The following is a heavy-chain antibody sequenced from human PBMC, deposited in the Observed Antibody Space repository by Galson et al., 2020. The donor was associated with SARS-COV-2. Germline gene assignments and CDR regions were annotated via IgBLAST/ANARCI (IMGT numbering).Heavy chain of an antibody. CDR2: ISAYNGNT. V-gene: IGHV1-18*01. D-gene: IGHD3-3*01. CDR3: ARWFGVVIIPHYYYYMDF. Sequence: ASVKVSCKASGYTFTSYGISWVRQAPGQGLEWMGWISAYNGNTNYAQKLQGRVTMTTDTSTSTAYMELRILRSDDTAVYYCARWFGVVIIPHYYYYMDFWCEGTTVTASS. J-gene: IGHJ6*03. CDR1: GYTFTSYG.